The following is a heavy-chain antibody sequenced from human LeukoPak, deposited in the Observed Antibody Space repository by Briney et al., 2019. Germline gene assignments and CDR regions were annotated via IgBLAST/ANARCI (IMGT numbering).Heavy chain of an antibody. Sequence: GESLKISCKGSGYSFTSYWIGWVRQMPGKGLELRRIIYPGDSYTRYSPSFQGQVTISADKSIRTAYLQWSSLKASDTAMYYCARQEYDYSTPGAYYYYYMDVWGKGTTVTVSS. D-gene: IGHD4-11*01. CDR2: IYPGDSYT. J-gene: IGHJ6*03. CDR3: ARQEYDYSTPGAYYYYYMDV. CDR1: GYSFTSYW. V-gene: IGHV5-51*01.